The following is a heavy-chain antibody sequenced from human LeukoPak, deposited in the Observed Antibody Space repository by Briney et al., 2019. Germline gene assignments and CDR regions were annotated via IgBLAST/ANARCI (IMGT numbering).Heavy chain of an antibody. CDR3: ARDVVAAAGTWDY. J-gene: IGHJ4*02. CDR2: IYNSENT. V-gene: IGHV4-4*07. CDR1: GGSISSYY. D-gene: IGHD6-13*01. Sequence: ASETLFLTCTVSGGSISSYYWTWIRQPAGKGLECIGRIYNSENTDYIPSLKSRVTMSVDTSKNRFSLKLSSVTAADTAVYYCARDVVAAAGTWDYWGQGTLVTVSS.